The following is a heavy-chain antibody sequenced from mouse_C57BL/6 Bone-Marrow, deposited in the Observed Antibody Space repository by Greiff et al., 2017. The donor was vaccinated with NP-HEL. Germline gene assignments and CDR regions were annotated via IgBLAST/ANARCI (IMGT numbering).Heavy chain of an antibody. CDR2: INPYNGGT. J-gene: IGHJ3*01. Sequence: EVQGVESGPVLVKPGASVKMSCKASGYTFTDYYMNWVKQSHGKSLEWIGVINPYNGGTSYNQKFKGKATLTVDKSSSTAYMELNSLTSEDSAVYYCAREDSSGVAYWGQGTLVTVSA. CDR1: GYTFTDYY. CDR3: AREDSSGVAY. D-gene: IGHD3-2*02. V-gene: IGHV1-19*01.